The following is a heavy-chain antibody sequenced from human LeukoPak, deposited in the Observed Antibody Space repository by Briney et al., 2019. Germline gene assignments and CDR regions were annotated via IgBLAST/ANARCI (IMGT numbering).Heavy chain of an antibody. CDR2: ISISGSST. J-gene: IGHJ4*02. D-gene: IGHD1-26*01. Sequence: GGSLRLSCAASGFTFTNYALTWVRQAPGRGLEWVSAISISGSSTYYADSVKGRFTISRDSSKSTLFLQMNTLRADDTALYYCARGLKWELPLQYWGKGTLVTVSS. V-gene: IGHV3-23*01. CDR3: ARGLKWELPLQY. CDR1: GFTFTNYA.